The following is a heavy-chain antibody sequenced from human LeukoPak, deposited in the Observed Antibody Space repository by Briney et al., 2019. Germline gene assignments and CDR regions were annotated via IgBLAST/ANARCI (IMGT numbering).Heavy chain of an antibody. CDR2: IYGGGAA. Sequence: GGSLRLSCAASGINVSTNYMTWIRQAPGKGLEWVSLIYGGGAAYYAESVRGRFIIFRDNSKNTLFLQMNSLRAEDTAVYYCVSSSGQQLIPYDYWGQGTHVAVSS. CDR1: GINVSTNY. D-gene: IGHD6-13*01. J-gene: IGHJ4*02. CDR3: VSSSGQQLIPYDY. V-gene: IGHV3-66*02.